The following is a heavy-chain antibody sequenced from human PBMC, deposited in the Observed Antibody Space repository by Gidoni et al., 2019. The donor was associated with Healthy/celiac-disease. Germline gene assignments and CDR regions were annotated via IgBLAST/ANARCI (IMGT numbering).Heavy chain of an antibody. J-gene: IGHJ4*02. D-gene: IGHD2-2*01. Sequence: QVQLVESGGGVVQPGRSLRLSCASSGFPFSSYGMHWVRKAPGKGLEWVAVIWYDGSNKYYEDSVKGRFTISRDNSKNTLYLQMNSLRAEDTAVYYCARDYSGIVVVPAAMFHWGQGTLVTVSS. CDR2: IWYDGSNK. CDR3: ARDYSGIVVVPAAMFH. CDR1: GFPFSSYG. V-gene: IGHV3-33*01.